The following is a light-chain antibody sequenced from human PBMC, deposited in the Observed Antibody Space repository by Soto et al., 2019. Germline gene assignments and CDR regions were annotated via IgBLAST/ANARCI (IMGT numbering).Light chain of an antibody. CDR2: GSS. CDR3: QPYGSSPPYT. CDR1: QSVSGSY. V-gene: IGKV3-20*01. Sequence: EIVLTQSPGTLSLSPGERATLSCRASQSVSGSYLAWYQQKPGQSPRLLIYGSSDRATGIPDRFSGSGSGTDFTLTISRVEPEEFAVYSCQPYGSSPPYTFGQGTKLEIK. J-gene: IGKJ2*01.